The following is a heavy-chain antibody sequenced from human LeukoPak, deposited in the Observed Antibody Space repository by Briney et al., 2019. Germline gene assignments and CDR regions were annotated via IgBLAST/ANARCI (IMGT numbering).Heavy chain of an antibody. D-gene: IGHD3-10*01. V-gene: IGHV4-61*05. CDR2: IYYSGST. CDR3: AREAGNYYGSGSYRPPDY. Sequence: SETLSLTCTVSGGSISSSSYYWGWIRQPPGKGLEWIGYIYYSGSTNYNPSLKSRVTISVDTSKNQFSLKLSSVTAADTAVYYCAREAGNYYGSGSYRPPDYWGQGTLVTVSS. CDR1: GGSISSSSYY. J-gene: IGHJ4*02.